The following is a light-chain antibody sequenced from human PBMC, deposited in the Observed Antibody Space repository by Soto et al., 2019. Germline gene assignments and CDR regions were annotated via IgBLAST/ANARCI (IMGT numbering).Light chain of an antibody. J-gene: IGLJ2*01. CDR3: SSYTGTNFVI. Sequence: QSALTQPASVSGSPGQSITISCTGSSGDIGDYKYVSWYKQHPGKAPKLMIYDVSNRPSGVSNRFSASKSGNTASLTISGPQAEDEADYYCSSYTGTNFVIFGGGTKLTVL. CDR2: DVS. CDR1: SGDIGDYKY. V-gene: IGLV2-14*01.